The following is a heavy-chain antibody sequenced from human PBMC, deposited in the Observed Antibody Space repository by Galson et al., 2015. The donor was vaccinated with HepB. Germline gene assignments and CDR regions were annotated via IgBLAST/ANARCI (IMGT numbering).Heavy chain of an antibody. J-gene: IGHJ6*02. CDR3: ARDSRLELRLNNYYSYGMDV. Sequence: SVKVSCKASGYSFTNYGLSWVRQAPGQEPQWVGWVSGYDGSTNYAPKFQVRVSMTTDKSTDTAYLELRSLRHDDTAVYYCARDSRLELRLNNYYSYGMDVWGQGTAVTVSS. CDR1: GYSFTNYG. V-gene: IGHV1-18*01. D-gene: IGHD1-7*01. CDR2: VSGYDGST.